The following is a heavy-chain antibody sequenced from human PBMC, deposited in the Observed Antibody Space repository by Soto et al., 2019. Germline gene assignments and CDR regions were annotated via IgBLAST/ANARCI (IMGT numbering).Heavy chain of an antibody. CDR2: ISVSGGST. J-gene: IGHJ4*02. CDR1: GFTFSSYA. Sequence: EVQLLESGGGLVQPGGSLRLSCAASGFTFSSYAMSWVRQAPGKGLEWVSAISVSGGSTYYADSVKGRFTISRDNYKNTLYLQMNSLRAEDTAVYYCAKGKVGATRGDFDYWGQGTLVTVSS. CDR3: AKGKVGATRGDFDY. V-gene: IGHV3-23*01. D-gene: IGHD1-26*01.